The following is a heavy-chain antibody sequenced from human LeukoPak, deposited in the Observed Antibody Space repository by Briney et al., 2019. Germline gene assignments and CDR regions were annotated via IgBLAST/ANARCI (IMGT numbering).Heavy chain of an antibody. V-gene: IGHV3-11*04. D-gene: IGHD1-7*01. CDR2: ISSSGNTI. J-gene: IGHJ4*02. Sequence: GGSLRLSCAASGFTFSDYYMSWIRQAPGKGLEWVSYISSSGNTIYYADSVKGRFTISRDNAKKSLYLQINSLRAEDTAVYYCARASDWNYKFRYFFDYWGQGTLVTVSS. CDR1: GFTFSDYY. CDR3: ARASDWNYKFRYFFDY.